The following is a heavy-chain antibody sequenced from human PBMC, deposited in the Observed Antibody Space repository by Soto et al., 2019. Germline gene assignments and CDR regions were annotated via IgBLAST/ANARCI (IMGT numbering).Heavy chain of an antibody. J-gene: IGHJ6*02. Sequence: LSLTCTVSGGSISSGGYYWSWIRQHPGKGLEWIGYIYYSGSTYYNPSLKSRVTISVDTSKNQFSLKLSSVTAADTAVYYCARVSTVTTGVYYGMDVWGQGTTVTVSS. CDR2: IYYSGST. V-gene: IGHV4-31*03. CDR3: ARVSTVTTGVYYGMDV. CDR1: GGSISSGGYY. D-gene: IGHD4-17*01.